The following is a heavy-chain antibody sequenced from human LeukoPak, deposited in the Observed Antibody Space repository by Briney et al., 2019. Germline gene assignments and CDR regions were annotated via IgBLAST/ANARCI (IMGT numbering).Heavy chain of an antibody. V-gene: IGHV4-39*01. J-gene: IGHJ4*02. Sequence: SETLPLTCTVSGGSISSSSYYWGWIRQPPGKGLEWIGSIYYSGSTYYNPSLKSRVTISVDTSKNQFSLKLSSVTAADTAVYYCARHGYGSLPPLDYWGQGTLVTVSS. D-gene: IGHD5-18*01. CDR1: GGSISSSSYY. CDR2: IYYSGST. CDR3: ARHGYGSLPPLDY.